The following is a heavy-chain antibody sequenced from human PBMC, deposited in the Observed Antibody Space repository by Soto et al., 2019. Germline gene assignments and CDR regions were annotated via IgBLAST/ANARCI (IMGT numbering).Heavy chain of an antibody. CDR1: GFTFSSYW. V-gene: IGHV3-74*01. D-gene: IGHD3-10*01. CDR2: INSGGGTT. J-gene: IGHJ4*02. Sequence: GGSLRLSCAASGFTFSSYWMHWFRQAPEKGLMWVSRINSGGGTTTYADSVKGRFTISRDNAKNTLYLQMNGLRAEDTAVYYCARWFTYGNFDYFDYWGQGTQVTVSS. CDR3: ARWFTYGNFDYFDY.